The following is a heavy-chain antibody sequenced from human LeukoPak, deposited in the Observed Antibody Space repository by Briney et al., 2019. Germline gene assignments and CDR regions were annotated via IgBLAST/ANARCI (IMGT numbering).Heavy chain of an antibody. J-gene: IGHJ4*02. CDR3: AKDYYYGSGSPITNYFDY. V-gene: IGHV3-74*01. D-gene: IGHD3-10*01. CDR2: INSDGSST. CDR1: GFTFSSYW. Sequence: GGSLRLSCAASGFTFSSYWMHWVRQAPGKGLVWVSRINSDGSSTSYADSVKGRFTISRDNAKNTLYLQMNSLRAEDTAVYYCAKDYYYGSGSPITNYFDYWGQGTLVTVSS.